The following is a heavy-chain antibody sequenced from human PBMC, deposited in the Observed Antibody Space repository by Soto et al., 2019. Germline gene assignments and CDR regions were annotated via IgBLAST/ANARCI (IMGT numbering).Heavy chain of an antibody. CDR3: ARAPTYYDILTGYFDY. V-gene: IGHV4-59*01. J-gene: IGHJ4*02. D-gene: IGHD3-9*01. CDR2: IYYSGST. CDR1: GGSISSYY. Sequence: SETLSLTCTVSGGSISSYYWSWIRQPPGKGLEGIGYIYYSGSTNYNPSLKSRVTISVDTSKNQFSLKLSSVTAADTAVYYCARAPTYYDILTGYFDYWGQGTLVTVSS.